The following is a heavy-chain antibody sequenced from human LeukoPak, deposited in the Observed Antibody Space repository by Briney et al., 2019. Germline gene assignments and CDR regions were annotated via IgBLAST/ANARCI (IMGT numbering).Heavy chain of an antibody. D-gene: IGHD6-13*01. CDR2: ISSSSSYI. Sequence: GGSLRLSCAASGFTFSDYSMNWVRQAPGKGLEWVSSISSSSSYIYYADSVKGRFTISRDNAKNSLYLQMNSLRAEDTAVYYCARAQAAAGLYYFDSWGQGTLVTVSS. J-gene: IGHJ4*02. CDR3: ARAQAAAGLYYFDS. V-gene: IGHV3-21*01. CDR1: GFTFSDYS.